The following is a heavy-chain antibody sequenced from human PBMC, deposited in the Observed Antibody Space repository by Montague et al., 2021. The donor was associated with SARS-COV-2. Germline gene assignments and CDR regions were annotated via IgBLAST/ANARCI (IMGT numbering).Heavy chain of an antibody. J-gene: IGHJ6*02. CDR1: GASIRDYY. Sequence: SQTLSLTCTVSGASIRDYYWSWIRQPPGKGLEWIGYIHESGSTKSNPSLTSRLIMSVDTSRNQFSLTLSSVTTADTAVYYCARDRGLSGFCGYDQFYFYGMDVWGQGTTVTVSS. V-gene: IGHV4-59*01. CDR3: ARDRGLSGFCGYDQFYFYGMDV. D-gene: IGHD5-12*01. CDR2: IHESGST.